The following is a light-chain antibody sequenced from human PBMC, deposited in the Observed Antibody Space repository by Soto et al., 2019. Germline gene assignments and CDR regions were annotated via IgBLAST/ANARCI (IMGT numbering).Light chain of an antibody. J-gene: IGLJ2*01. V-gene: IGLV2-14*03. CDR2: AVS. Sequence: QSALTQPAPVSGSPGQSITISCTGTSSDVGGYDYVSWYQQHPDKAPKLMIYAVSNRPSGVSNRFSGSKSGNTASLTISGLQAEDEAEYYCSSYTTSSTLVFGGGTKLTVL. CDR3: SSYTTSSTLV. CDR1: SSDVGGYDY.